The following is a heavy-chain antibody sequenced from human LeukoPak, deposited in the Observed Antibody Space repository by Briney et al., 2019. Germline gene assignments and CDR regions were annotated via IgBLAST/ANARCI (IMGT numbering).Heavy chain of an antibody. CDR1: GFTFDDYA. CDR3: AKDRRDSSGYQTVFDY. CDR2: ISWNSGSI. J-gene: IGHJ4*02. D-gene: IGHD3-22*01. V-gene: IGHV3-9*01. Sequence: PGRSLRLSCAASGFTFDDYAMHWVRQAPGKGLEWVSGISWNSGSIGYADSVKGRFTISRDNAKNSLYLQMNSLRAEDTALYYCAKDRRDSSGYQTVFDYWGQGTLVTVSS.